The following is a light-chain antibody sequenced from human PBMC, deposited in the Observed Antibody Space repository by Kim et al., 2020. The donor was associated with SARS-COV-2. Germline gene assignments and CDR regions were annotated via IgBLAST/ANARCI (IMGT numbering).Light chain of an antibody. Sequence: GQSITISCTGTSSDVGGYNCVSWYQQHPGKAPKLMIYDVSKRPSGVSSRFSGSKSGNTASLTISGLQAEDEADYYCSSFTTRSTLVFGGGTQLTVL. V-gene: IGLV2-14*04. CDR1: SSDVGGYNC. CDR2: DVS. J-gene: IGLJ2*01. CDR3: SSFTTRSTLV.